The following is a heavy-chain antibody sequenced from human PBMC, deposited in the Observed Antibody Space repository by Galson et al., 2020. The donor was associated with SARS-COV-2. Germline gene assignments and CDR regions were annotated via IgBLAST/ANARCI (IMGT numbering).Heavy chain of an antibody. V-gene: IGHV3-53*01. Sequence: GESLKISCAASGFTVSSNYLNWVRQAPGKGLEWVATIYSGGYTYYADSVKGRFTISRDSSKNTLSLQMNSLRADDTAVYYCARDRQQLATYYGMDVWGQGTTVTVSS. CDR1: GFTVSSNY. CDR3: ARDRQQLATYYGMDV. J-gene: IGHJ6*02. CDR2: IYSGGYT. D-gene: IGHD6-13*01.